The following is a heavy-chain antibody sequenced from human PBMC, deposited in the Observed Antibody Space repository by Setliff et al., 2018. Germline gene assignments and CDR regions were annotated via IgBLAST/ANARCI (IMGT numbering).Heavy chain of an antibody. CDR1: GGSISNTYYY. CDR3: ARAISGWYSAHYYYMDV. J-gene: IGHJ6*03. V-gene: IGHV4-61*09. Sequence: SETLSLTCTVSGGSISNTYYYWSWIRQPAGQGLEWIGQIYTSGSTNYNPSLKSRVTISVDASKNQLSLNLRSVTAADTAVYYCARAISGWYSAHYYYMDVWGKGTTVTVS. D-gene: IGHD6-19*01. CDR2: IYTSGST.